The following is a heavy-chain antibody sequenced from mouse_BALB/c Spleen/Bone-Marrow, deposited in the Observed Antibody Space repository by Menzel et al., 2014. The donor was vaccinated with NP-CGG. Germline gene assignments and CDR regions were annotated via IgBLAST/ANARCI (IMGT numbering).Heavy chain of an antibody. CDR3: TRXGTFXAY. CDR1: GYTFTSYY. V-gene: IGHV1S81*02. J-gene: IGHJ3*01. D-gene: IGHD3-3*01. CDR2: INPSNGGT. Sequence: QXQLQQSGAELVKPGASVKLSCKSSGYTFTSYYMYWVKQRPGQGLEWIGGINPSNGGTNFDEKFKSKATLTVDKSSSTAYMQLSSLTSEDSAAYXCTRXGTFXAYWGQGTXXXXSA.